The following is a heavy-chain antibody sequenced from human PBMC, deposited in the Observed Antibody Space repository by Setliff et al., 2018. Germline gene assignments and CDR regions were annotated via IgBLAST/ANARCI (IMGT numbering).Heavy chain of an antibody. Sequence: GGSLRLSCAASGFTFSNAWMSWVRQAPGKGLEWVANIHQYGSEKYYVDSVKGRFTISRDNAKNSLYLQMNSLRAEDTAVYYCARDNSYGPIYYVDYWGQGTLVTVSS. J-gene: IGHJ4*02. CDR1: GFTFSNAW. V-gene: IGHV3-7*01. CDR2: IHQYGSEK. D-gene: IGHD5-18*01. CDR3: ARDNSYGPIYYVDY.